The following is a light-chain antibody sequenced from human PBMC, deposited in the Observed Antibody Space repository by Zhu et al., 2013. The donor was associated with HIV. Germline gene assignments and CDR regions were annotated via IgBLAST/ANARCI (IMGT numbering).Light chain of an antibody. J-gene: IGLJ3*02. Sequence: QSDLTQPPSASGSPGQSVSISCSGTSGDIGVYDYVSWYQQHPGTAPRLLIYGVNKRPSGVPDRFSGSKSGNTASLTVSGLQAEDEADYYCSSYTSSSIWVFGGGTKLTVL. V-gene: IGLV2-8*01. CDR2: GVN. CDR3: SSYTSSSIWV. CDR1: SGDIGVYDY.